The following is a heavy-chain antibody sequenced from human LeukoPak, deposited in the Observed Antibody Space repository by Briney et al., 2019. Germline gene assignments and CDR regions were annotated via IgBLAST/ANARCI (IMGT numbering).Heavy chain of an antibody. J-gene: IGHJ6*02. CDR2: IYTSGST. CDR1: GGSFSGYY. D-gene: IGHD2/OR15-2a*01. V-gene: IGHV4-4*07. CDR3: ARDQNIVVVNDYYGMDV. Sequence: SETLSLTCAVYGGSFSGYYWSWIRQPAGKGLEWIGRIYTSGSTNYNPSLRSRVTMSVDTSKNQFSLKLSSVTAADTAVYYCARDQNIVVVNDYYGMDVWGQGTTVTVSS.